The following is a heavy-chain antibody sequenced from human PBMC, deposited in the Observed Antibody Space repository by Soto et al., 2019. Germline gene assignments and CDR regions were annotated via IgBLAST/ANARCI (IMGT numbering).Heavy chain of an antibody. J-gene: IGHJ3*02. CDR1: GFTVSSNY. V-gene: IGHV3-53*01. CDR3: ARDHGTYYYDSSGNRDAFDI. D-gene: IGHD3-22*01. Sequence: GGSLRLSCAASGFTVSSNYMSWVRQAPGKGLEWVSVIYSGGSTYYADSVKGRFTISRDNSKNTLYLQMNSLRAEDTAVYYCARDHGTYYYDSSGNRDAFDIWGQGAMVTVSS. CDR2: IYSGGST.